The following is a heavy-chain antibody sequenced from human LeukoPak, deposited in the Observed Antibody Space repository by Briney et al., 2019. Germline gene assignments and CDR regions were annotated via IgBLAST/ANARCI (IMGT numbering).Heavy chain of an antibody. CDR1: GFTFSSYS. CDR2: ISSSSSYI. D-gene: IGHD3-10*01. J-gene: IGHJ4*02. V-gene: IGHV3-21*01. CDR3: ARDRGTAFDY. Sequence: PGGSLRLSCAASGFTFSSYSRNWVRQAPGKGLEWVSSISSSSSYIYYADSVKGRFTISRDNAKNSLYLKMNSLRAEDTAVYYCARDRGTAFDYWGQGTLVTVSS.